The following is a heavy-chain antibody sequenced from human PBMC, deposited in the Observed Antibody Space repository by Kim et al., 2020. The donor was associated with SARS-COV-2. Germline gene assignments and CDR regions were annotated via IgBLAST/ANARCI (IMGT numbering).Heavy chain of an antibody. CDR3: TTPGGYGYGMDV. V-gene: IGHV3-15*01. Sequence: YAAPVKGRFTISRDDSKNTLYLQMNSLKTEDTAVYYCTTPGGYGYGMDVWGQGTTVTVSS. D-gene: IGHD2-8*02. J-gene: IGHJ6*02.